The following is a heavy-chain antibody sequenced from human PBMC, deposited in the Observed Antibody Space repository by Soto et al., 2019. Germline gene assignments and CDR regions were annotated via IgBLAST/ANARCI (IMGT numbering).Heavy chain of an antibody. CDR1: GYTFIYYT. J-gene: IGHJ4*02. V-gene: IGHV1-3*01. CDR3: ARCPSSGSFDF. D-gene: IGHD6-19*01. CDR2: VNDDNGDT. Sequence: QVQLVQSGAEVKKPGASVKVSCKASGYTFIYYTMHWLRHAPGQRPERMGGVNDDNGDTRYSQKFQGRLTMTRDTSASTIYVELSSLTSEDTAVYFCARCPSSGSFDFWGQGTLVTVSS.